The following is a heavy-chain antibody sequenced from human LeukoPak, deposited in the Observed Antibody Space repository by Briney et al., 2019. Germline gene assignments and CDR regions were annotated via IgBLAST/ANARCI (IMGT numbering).Heavy chain of an antibody. CDR3: ARRATGYCSSTSCSANWFDP. J-gene: IGHJ5*02. CDR2: IYPGDSDT. D-gene: IGHD2-2*01. CDR1: GYSFTSYW. V-gene: IGHV5-51*01. Sequence: GESLKISCKGSGYSFTSYWIGWVRQMPGKGLEWMGIIYPGDSDTRYSPSFQGQVTISADKSISTAYLQWSSLKASDTAMYYCARRATGYCSSTSCSANWFDPWGQGTLVTVSS.